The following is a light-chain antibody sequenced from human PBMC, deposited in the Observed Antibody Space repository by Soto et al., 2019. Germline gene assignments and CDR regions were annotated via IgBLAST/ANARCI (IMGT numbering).Light chain of an antibody. CDR1: QSISSW. V-gene: IGKV1-5*03. Sequence: DIHMTQSPSTLSASVGDRVTNTCRASQSISSWLAWYQQKPGKAPKLLIHKASSLESGVPSRFSGSGSGTEFTLTISSLQPDDFATYYCQQYETYSQTFGQGTKVEIK. CDR3: QQYETYSQT. J-gene: IGKJ1*01. CDR2: KAS.